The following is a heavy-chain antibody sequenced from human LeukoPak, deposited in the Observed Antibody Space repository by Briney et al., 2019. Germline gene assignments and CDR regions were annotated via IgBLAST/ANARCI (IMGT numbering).Heavy chain of an antibody. D-gene: IGHD4-23*01. V-gene: IGHV4-30-4*01. CDR1: GGSISSGDYY. CDR2: IYYSGST. Sequence: SETLSLTCTVSGGSISSGDYYWSWIRQPPGKCLEWIGYIYYSGSTYYNPSLKSRVTISVDTSKNQFSLKLSSATAADTAVYYCARVRGVYGGNSYFDYWGQGTLVTVSS. J-gene: IGHJ4*02. CDR3: ARVRGVYGGNSYFDY.